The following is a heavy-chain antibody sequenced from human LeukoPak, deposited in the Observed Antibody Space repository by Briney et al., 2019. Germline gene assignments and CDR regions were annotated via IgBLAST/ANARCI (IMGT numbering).Heavy chain of an antibody. Sequence: GRSLRLSCAAPGFTFSSYGMHWVRQAPGKGLEWVAVIWYDGSNKYYADSVKGRFTISRDNSKNTLYLQMNSLRAEDTAVYYCARDPNYYDSSGYFNWGQGTLVTVSS. CDR3: ARDPNYYDSSGYFN. CDR2: IWYDGSNK. CDR1: GFTFSSYG. J-gene: IGHJ4*02. V-gene: IGHV3-33*01. D-gene: IGHD3-22*01.